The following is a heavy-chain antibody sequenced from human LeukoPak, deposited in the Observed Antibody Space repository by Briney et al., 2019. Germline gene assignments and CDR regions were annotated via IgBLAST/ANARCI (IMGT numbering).Heavy chain of an antibody. J-gene: IGHJ6*03. CDR2: INPNSGGT. CDR3: ARCELGDGYYYYMDV. CDR1: GYTFTGYY. V-gene: IGHV1-2*02. Sequence: GASVKVSCKASGYTFTGYYMHWVRQAPGQGLEWMGWINPNSGGTNYAQKFQGRVTMTRDTSISTAYMELSRLRSDDTAVYYCARCELGDGYYYYMDVWGKGTTVTVSS. D-gene: IGHD3-16*01.